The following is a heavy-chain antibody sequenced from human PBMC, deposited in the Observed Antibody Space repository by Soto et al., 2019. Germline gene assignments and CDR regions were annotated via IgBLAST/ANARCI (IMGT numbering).Heavy chain of an antibody. CDR2: INYSGST. V-gene: IGHV4-59*01. CDR1: SGSISSYN. Sequence: SETLSLTCTVSSGSISSYNWNWVRQPPGKGLEWIGFINYSGSTHYNPSLKSRVTISLDTSKNQFSLKLNSVTAADTAVYYCARENYYALDYWGPGTMVTVSS. J-gene: IGHJ4*02. D-gene: IGHD3-10*01. CDR3: ARENYYALDY.